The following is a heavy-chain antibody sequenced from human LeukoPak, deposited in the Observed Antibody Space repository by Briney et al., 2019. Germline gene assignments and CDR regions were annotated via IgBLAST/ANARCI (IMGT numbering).Heavy chain of an antibody. V-gene: IGHV3-15*01. D-gene: IGHD1-7*01. CDR3: TTEDWNYEAFDI. CDR2: IKSKTDGGTT. J-gene: IGHJ3*02. Sequence: GGSLRLSCAASGFTFSNAWMSWVRQAPGKGLEWVGRIKSKTDGGTTDYAAPVKGRFTISRDDSKNTLYLRMNSLKTEDTAVYYCTTEDWNYEAFDIWGQGTMVTVSS. CDR1: GFTFSNAW.